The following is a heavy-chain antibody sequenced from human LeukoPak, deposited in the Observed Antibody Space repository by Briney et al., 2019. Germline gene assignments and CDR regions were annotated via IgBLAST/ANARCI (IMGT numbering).Heavy chain of an antibody. CDR3: ARMTTVTSDAFDI. D-gene: IGHD4-17*01. J-gene: IGHJ3*02. CDR2: ISSSGSTI. V-gene: IGHV3-11*04. CDR1: TFTFSDYY. Sequence: GGSLRLSCVASTFTFSDYYMSWVRQAPGKGLEWVSYISSSGSTIYYADSVKGRFTISRDNAKNSLYLQMNSLRAEDTAVYYCARMTTVTSDAFDIWGQGTMVTVSS.